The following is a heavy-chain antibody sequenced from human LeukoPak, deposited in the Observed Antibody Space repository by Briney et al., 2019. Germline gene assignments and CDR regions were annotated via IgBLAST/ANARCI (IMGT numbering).Heavy chain of an antibody. Sequence: GGSLRLSCADSGFTFSSYAMSWVHQAPGKGLEWVSAISGSGGSTYYADSVKGRFTISRDNSKNTLYLQMNSLRAEDTAVYYCAKGGAVLLSEFDYWGQGTLVTVSS. CDR2: ISGSGGST. D-gene: IGHD3-10*01. CDR1: GFTFSSYA. V-gene: IGHV3-23*01. J-gene: IGHJ4*02. CDR3: AKGGAVLLSEFDY.